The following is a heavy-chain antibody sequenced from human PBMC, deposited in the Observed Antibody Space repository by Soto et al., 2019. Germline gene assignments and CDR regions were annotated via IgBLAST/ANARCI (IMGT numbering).Heavy chain of an antibody. CDR3: AKDQVPTVTLLDYGMDV. J-gene: IGHJ6*02. V-gene: IGHV3-23*01. D-gene: IGHD4-17*01. CDR1: GFTFSSYA. Sequence: GGSLRLSCAASGFTFSSYAMSWVRQAPGKGLEWVSAISGSGGSTYYADSVKGRFTISRDNSKNTLYLQMNSLRAEDTAVYYCAKDQVPTVTLLDYGMDVWGQGTTVTVSS. CDR2: ISGSGGST.